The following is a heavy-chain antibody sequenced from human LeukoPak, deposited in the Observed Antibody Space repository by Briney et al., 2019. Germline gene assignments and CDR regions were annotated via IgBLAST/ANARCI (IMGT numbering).Heavy chain of an antibody. CDR3: AKRGVVYAFPGAFDI. V-gene: IGHV3-30*18. Sequence: HPGGSLRLSCAASGFTFSSYGMHWVRQAPGKGLEWVAVISYDGSNKYYADSVKGRFTISRDNSKNTLYLQMNSLRAEDTAVYYCAKRGVVYAFPGAFDIWGQGTMVTVSS. CDR1: GFTFSSYG. J-gene: IGHJ3*02. D-gene: IGHD3-3*01. CDR2: ISYDGSNK.